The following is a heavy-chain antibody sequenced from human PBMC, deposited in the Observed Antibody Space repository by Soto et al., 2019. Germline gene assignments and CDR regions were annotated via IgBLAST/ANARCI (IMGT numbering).Heavy chain of an antibody. CDR3: ATYSSLHYYYYGMDV. Sequence: KGLEWMGGFDPEDGETIYAQKFQGRVTMTEDTSTDTAYMELSSLRSEDTAVYYCATYSSLHYYYYGMDVWGQGTTVTVS. J-gene: IGHJ6*02. CDR2: FDPEDGET. V-gene: IGHV1-24*01. D-gene: IGHD4-4*01.